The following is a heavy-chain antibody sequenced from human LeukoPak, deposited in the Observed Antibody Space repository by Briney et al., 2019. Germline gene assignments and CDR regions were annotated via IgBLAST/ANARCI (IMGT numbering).Heavy chain of an antibody. CDR3: AREDTAMVYFDY. V-gene: IGHV1-46*01. Sequence: ASVKVSCKASGYTFTSYYMHWVRQAPGQGLERMGIINPSGGSTSYAQKFQGRVTMTRDTSTSKVYMELSSLRSDDTAVYYCAREDTAMVYFDYWGQGTLVTVSS. D-gene: IGHD5-18*01. CDR2: INPSGGST. J-gene: IGHJ4*02. CDR1: GYTFTSYY.